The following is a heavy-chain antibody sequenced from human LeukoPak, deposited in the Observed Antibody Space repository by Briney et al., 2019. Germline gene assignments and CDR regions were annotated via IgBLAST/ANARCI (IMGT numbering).Heavy chain of an antibody. J-gene: IGHJ4*02. D-gene: IGHD3-22*01. V-gene: IGHV3-9*03. CDR2: ISWNSGSI. CDR3: AKGKYYYDSSGYYLASAFDY. CDR1: GLTFDDYA. Sequence: GGSVRLSCAASGLTFDDYAMHWVRQAPGKGLEWVSGISWNSGSIDYADSVKGRFTISRDNAKNSLYLQMNSLRAEDMALYYCAKGKYYYDSSGYYLASAFDYWGQGTLVTVSS.